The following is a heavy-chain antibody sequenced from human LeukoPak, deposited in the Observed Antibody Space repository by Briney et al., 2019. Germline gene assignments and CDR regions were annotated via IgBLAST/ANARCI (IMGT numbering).Heavy chain of an antibody. CDR2: ISNSGDYI. D-gene: IGHD3-10*01. V-gene: IGHV3-21*01. CDR3: ARDQTRYGSGRPLDY. J-gene: IGHJ4*02. Sequence: GGSLRLSCAASGFIFSNYNMNWVRQAPGKGLEWVSSISNSGDYIYYADSVKGRFTISRDNAENSLYLQMNSLRAEDTAVYYCARDQTRYGSGRPLDYWGQGTLVTVSS. CDR1: GFIFSNYN.